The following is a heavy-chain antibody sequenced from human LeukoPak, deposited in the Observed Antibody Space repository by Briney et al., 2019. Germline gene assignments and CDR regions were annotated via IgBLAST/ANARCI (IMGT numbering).Heavy chain of an antibody. CDR1: GFTFSTYS. CDR3: AREQGYCGGDCPDAFDI. Sequence: PGGSLRLSCAASGFTFSTYSMNWVRQAPGKGLEWVSSISSSSSYIYYADSLKGRFTISRDNAKNSLFLQMNSLRAEDTAVYYCAREQGYCGGDCPDAFDIWGQGTMVTVSS. CDR2: ISSSSSYI. D-gene: IGHD2-21*02. V-gene: IGHV3-21*01. J-gene: IGHJ3*02.